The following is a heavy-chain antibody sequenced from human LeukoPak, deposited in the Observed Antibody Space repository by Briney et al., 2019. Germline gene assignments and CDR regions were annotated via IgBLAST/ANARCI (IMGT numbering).Heavy chain of an antibody. CDR1: GGSVSSHY. CDR3: ARSSTSSGWIGDFDF. D-gene: IGHD6-19*01. Sequence: PSETLSLTCTVSGGSVSSHYWNWIRQSPGKGLEWIAYIYKSGSTNYNPSLKSRVTISVDTSKNQFSLNLRSVSAADTAVYYCARSSTSSGWIGDFDFWGQGTLVTVSS. V-gene: IGHV4-59*08. J-gene: IGHJ4*02. CDR2: IYKSGST.